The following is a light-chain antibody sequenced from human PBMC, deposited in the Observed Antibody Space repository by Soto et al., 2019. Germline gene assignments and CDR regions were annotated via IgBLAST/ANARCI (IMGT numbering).Light chain of an antibody. Sequence: QSALTQPASLSGSPGQSITISCTGTSSDFGFYNYVSWYQQHPGQAPKLIIYDVTNRPTGVSDRFSGSKSGSAAALTISGLQPADEADYYCGSYRDSNIFVFGTGTKLTVL. J-gene: IGLJ1*01. CDR3: GSYRDSNIFV. CDR2: DVT. CDR1: SSDFGFYNY. V-gene: IGLV2-14*03.